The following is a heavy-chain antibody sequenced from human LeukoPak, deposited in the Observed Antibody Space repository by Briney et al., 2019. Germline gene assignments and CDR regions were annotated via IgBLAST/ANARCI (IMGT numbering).Heavy chain of an antibody. CDR2: IYYSGST. CDR1: GGSVSSGSYY. Sequence: SETLSLTCTVSGGSVSSGSYYWSWIRQPPGKGLEWTGYIYYSGSTNYNPSLKSRVTISVDTSKNQFSLKLSSVTAADTAVYYCARGPTNYVYWGLGTLVTVSS. CDR3: ARGPTNYVY. J-gene: IGHJ4*02. V-gene: IGHV4-61*01. D-gene: IGHD4/OR15-4a*01.